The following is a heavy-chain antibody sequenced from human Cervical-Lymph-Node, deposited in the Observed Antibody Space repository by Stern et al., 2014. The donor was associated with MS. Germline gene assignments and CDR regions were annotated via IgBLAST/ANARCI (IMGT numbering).Heavy chain of an antibody. D-gene: IGHD2-15*01. V-gene: IGHV1-18*01. CDR1: GYTFGSYG. CDR3: ARGVVAPFDY. CDR2: IRTSNGNA. J-gene: IGHJ4*02. Sequence: VQLVESGAEVKNPGASVKVSCKASGYTFGSYGISWVRQAPGQGLEWRGWIRTSNGNANYEKKLQGRVLMTPETFTNTGHVERWSLISDDTAVYYCARGVVAPFDYWGQGTLVTVSS.